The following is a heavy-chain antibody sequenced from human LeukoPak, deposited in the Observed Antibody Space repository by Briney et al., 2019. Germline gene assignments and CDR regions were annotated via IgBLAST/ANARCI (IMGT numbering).Heavy chain of an antibody. V-gene: IGHV4-39*01. CDR2: IYYRGST. Sequence: SETLSLTCTVSGGSISSSSYYWGWIRQPPGKGLEWIGSIYYRGSTYYNPSLKSRVTISVDTSKNQFSLKLSSVTAADTAVYYCARRSNYDFWSGVPPPGWFDPWGQGTLVTVSS. CDR1: GGSISSSSYY. CDR3: ARRSNYDFWSGVPPPGWFDP. D-gene: IGHD3-3*01. J-gene: IGHJ5*02.